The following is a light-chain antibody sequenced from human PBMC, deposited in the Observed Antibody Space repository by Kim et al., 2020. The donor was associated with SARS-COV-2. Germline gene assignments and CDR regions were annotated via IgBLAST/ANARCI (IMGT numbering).Light chain of an antibody. CDR1: QSVSSNY. V-gene: IGKV3-20*01. Sequence: DIVLTQSPGALSLSPGERATLSCRASQSVSSNYLAWYQQKPGQAPRLLIYGASSRATGFPDRFSGSGSGTDFTLTISRLEPEDFAVYFCQQYRSSPVTFGQGTKLEI. CDR2: GAS. J-gene: IGKJ2*01. CDR3: QQYRSSPVT.